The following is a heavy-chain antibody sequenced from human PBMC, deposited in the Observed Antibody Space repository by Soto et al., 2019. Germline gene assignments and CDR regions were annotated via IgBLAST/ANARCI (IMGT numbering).Heavy chain of an antibody. J-gene: IGHJ3*02. Sequence: VASVKVSCKASGYTFTNYDINWVRQATGQGLEWMGWMNPNSGNAGNAQKFQGRVTMTRNTSISTVYMELSSLRSEDTAVYYCARPHYYGSGSYLRDAFDIWGQGTMVTVSS. CDR1: GYTFTNYD. CDR2: MNPNSGNA. CDR3: ARPHYYGSGSYLRDAFDI. D-gene: IGHD3-10*01. V-gene: IGHV1-8*01.